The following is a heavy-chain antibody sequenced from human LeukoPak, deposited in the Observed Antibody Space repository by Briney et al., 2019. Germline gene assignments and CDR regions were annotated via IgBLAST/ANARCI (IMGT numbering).Heavy chain of an antibody. CDR2: ISGSGGST. J-gene: IGHJ3*02. D-gene: IGHD6-6*01. Sequence: GRSLRLSCAASGFTFSSYAMSWVPQAPGKGLEWGSAISGSGGSTYYAGSVKGRFTISRDNSKNTLYLQMSSLRAEDTAVYYCAKDRSIAARRAFDIWGRGTMVTVSS. V-gene: IGHV3-23*01. CDR3: AKDRSIAARRAFDI. CDR1: GFTFSSYA.